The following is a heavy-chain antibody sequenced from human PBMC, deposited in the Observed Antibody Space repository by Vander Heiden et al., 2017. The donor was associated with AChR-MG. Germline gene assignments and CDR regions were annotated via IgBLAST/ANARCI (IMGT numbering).Heavy chain of an antibody. Sequence: EVQLLESGGGLVQPGESLRPSCAASGFTFSDHYRDWVGQAPGKGLEWVARYRKRPKGYTTEDAAAVKGRFTIAREEAENSLFMQMKRMKTEDTAVYYGARAFTTRDFDSWGQGTLVTVSS. CDR3: ARAFTTRDFDS. CDR1: GFTFSDHY. J-gene: IGHJ4*02. V-gene: IGHV3-72*01. D-gene: IGHD1-1*01. CDR2: YRKRPKGYTT.